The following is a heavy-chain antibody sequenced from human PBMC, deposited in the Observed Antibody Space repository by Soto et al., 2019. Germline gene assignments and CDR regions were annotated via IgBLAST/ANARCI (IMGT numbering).Heavy chain of an antibody. CDR2: IYYTGST. Sequence: PSETLSPTCTVSGLSIYNYYCTWIRHPPCKGLEWIGAIYYTGSTTYNPSLRSRVTFSVDTSKNQFALSLTSVTAADTAVYFCGRGVAGGQLEYRGQGMLVNV. CDR3: GRGVAGGQLEY. CDR1: GLSIYNYY. J-gene: IGHJ4*02. V-gene: IGHV4-59*01. D-gene: IGHD6-19*01.